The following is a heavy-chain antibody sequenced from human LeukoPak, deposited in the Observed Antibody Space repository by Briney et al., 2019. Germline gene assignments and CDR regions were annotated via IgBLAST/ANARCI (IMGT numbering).Heavy chain of an antibody. CDR3: AKDRTSIFGVVIPFDY. V-gene: IGHV3-30*02. D-gene: IGHD3-3*01. CDR2: IRYDGSNK. Sequence: PGGSLRLSCAASGFTFSSYGMHWVRQAPGKGLERVAFIRYDGSNKYYADSVKGRFTISIDNSKTTLYLQMNRLRAEDTAVYYCAKDRTSIFGVVIPFDYWGQGTLVTVSS. CDR1: GFTFSSYG. J-gene: IGHJ4*02.